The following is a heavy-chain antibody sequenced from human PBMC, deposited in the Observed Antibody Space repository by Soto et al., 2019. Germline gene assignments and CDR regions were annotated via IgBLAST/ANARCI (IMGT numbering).Heavy chain of an antibody. CDR2: IWYDGSNK. J-gene: IGHJ4*02. V-gene: IGHV3-33*01. CDR3: ARDYEQLVLDY. CDR1: GFTFSSYG. D-gene: IGHD6-6*01. Sequence: PGGSLRLSCAASGFTFSSYGMHWVRQAPGKGLEWVAVIWYDGSNKYYADSVKGRFTISRDNSKNTLYLQMNSLRAEDTAVYYCARDYEQLVLDYWGQGTLVTVSS.